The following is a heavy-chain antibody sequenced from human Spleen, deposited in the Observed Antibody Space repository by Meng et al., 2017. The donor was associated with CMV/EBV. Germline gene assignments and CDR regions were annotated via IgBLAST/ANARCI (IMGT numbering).Heavy chain of an antibody. CDR2: VNPGGGGQ. D-gene: IGHD3-10*01. CDR3: VREVLPVRDNGLDV. V-gene: IGHV1-46*01. CDR1: GFSFTNYF. Sequence: ASVKVSCKTSGFSFTNYFMHWVRQAPGQGLEWMGLVNPGGGGQGYAQKFQGRVTMTRDTSTSTLYMELSSLKSEDTAVYYCVREVLPVRDNGLDVWGQGTMVTVSS. J-gene: IGHJ6*02.